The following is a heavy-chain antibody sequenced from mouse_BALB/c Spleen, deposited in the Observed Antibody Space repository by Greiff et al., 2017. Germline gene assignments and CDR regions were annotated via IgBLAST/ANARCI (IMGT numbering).Heavy chain of an antibody. V-gene: IGHV5-9-4*01. CDR3: ARDGGAYFDY. CDR2: ISSGGSYT. CDR1: GFTFSSYA. J-gene: IGHJ2*01. Sequence: EVMLVESGGGLVKPGGSLKLSCVASGFTFSSYAMSWVRQSPEKRLEWVAEISSGGSYTYYPDTVTGRFTISRDNAKNTLYLEMSSLRSEDTAMYYCARDGGAYFDYWGQGTTLTVSS.